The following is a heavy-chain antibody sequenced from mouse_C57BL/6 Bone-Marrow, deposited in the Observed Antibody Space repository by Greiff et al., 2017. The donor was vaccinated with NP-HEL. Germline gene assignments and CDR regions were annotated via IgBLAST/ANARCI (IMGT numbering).Heavy chain of an antibody. Sequence: QVQLQQPGAELVKPGASVKLSCKASGYTFTSYWMHWVKQRPGQGLEWIGMIHPNSGSTNYNEKFKSKATLTVDKSSSTAYMQLSSLTSEDSAVYYGARQELRQGFAYWGQGTLVTVSA. CDR2: IHPNSGST. CDR1: GYTFTSYW. D-gene: IGHD2-4*01. J-gene: IGHJ3*01. CDR3: ARQELRQGFAY. V-gene: IGHV1-64*01.